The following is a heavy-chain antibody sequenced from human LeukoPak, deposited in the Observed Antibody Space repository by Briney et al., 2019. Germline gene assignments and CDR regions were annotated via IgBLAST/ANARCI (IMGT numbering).Heavy chain of an antibody. J-gene: IGHJ4*02. CDR3: ARGVWIYSY. Sequence: SETLSLTCTVSGDSISSSSYYWGWLRQPPGKGLEWMGSIYYSGSTYYNPSLKSRVTVSVDTSKNQFSLKVTSVTAADTAVYYCARGVWIYSYWGQGTLVTVS. D-gene: IGHD5-12*01. V-gene: IGHV4-39*01. CDR2: IYYSGST. CDR1: GDSISSSSYY.